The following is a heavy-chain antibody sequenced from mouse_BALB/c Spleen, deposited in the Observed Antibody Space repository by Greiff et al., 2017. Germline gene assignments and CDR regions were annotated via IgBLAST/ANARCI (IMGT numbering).Heavy chain of an antibody. D-gene: IGHD1-2*01. CDR2: IDPFNGGT. CDR1: GYSFTSYY. J-gene: IGHJ3*01. CDR3: ARQDYGPLFAY. V-gene: IGHV1S135*01. Sequence: EVQLQESGPELMKPGASVKISCKASGYSFTSYYMHWVKQSHGKSLEWIGYIDPFNGGTSYNQKFKGKATLTVDKSSSTAYMHLSSLTSEDSAVYYCARQDYGPLFAYWGQGTLVTVSA.